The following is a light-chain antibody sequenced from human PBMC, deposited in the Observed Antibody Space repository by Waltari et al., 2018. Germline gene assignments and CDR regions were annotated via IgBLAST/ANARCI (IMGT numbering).Light chain of an antibody. V-gene: IGLV3-21*04. J-gene: IGLJ1*01. CDR3: QVWDANTDPGV. Sequence: SYVLTQPPSVSVAPGKTASITCGGNNIESKSVHWYQLKPGQAPILVISYDSDRPSGIPERFSGSNSGNTATLTISRVEAGDEADYYCQVWDANTDPGVFGTGTEVTVL. CDR2: YDS. CDR1: NIESKS.